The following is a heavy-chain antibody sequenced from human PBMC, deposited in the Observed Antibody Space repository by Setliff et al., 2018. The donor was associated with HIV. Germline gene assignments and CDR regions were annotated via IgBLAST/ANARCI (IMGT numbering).Heavy chain of an antibody. J-gene: IGHJ4*02. D-gene: IGHD3-22*01. V-gene: IGHV3-30*04. CDR3: ARASYYYDSSGWVDY. CDR1: TFSVSEYA. Sequence: AGGSLRLSCAASTFSVSEYAMSWVRQAPGKGLEWVAFISYDGSKKYDADFVKGRFTISRDNSKTTLYFQMNSLRADDTAVYHCARASYYYDSSGWVDYWGQGTLVTVSS. CDR2: ISYDGSKK.